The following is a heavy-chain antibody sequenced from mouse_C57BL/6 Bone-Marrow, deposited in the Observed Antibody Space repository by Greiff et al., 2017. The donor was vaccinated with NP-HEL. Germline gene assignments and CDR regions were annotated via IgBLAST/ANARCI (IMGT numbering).Heavy chain of an antibody. CDR3: ARHFDGYYGFAY. CDR2: ISNLAYSI. CDR1: GFTFSDYG. Sequence: EVQRVESGGGLVQPGGSLKLSCAASGFTFSDYGMAWVRQAPRKGPEWVAFISNLAYSIYYADPVTGRFTISRENAKNTLYLEMSSLRSEDTAMYYCARHFDGYYGFAYWGQGTLVTVSA. D-gene: IGHD2-3*01. J-gene: IGHJ3*01. V-gene: IGHV5-15*01.